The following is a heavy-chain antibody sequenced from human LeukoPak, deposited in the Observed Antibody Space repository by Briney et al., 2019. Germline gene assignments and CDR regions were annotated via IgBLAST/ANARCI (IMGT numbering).Heavy chain of an antibody. CDR1: GYTFTSYG. V-gene: IGHV1-18*01. D-gene: IGHD6-19*01. Sequence: ASVKVSCKASGYTFTSYGISWVRQAPGQGLERMGWISAYNGNTNYAQKLQGRVTMTTDTSTSTAYMELRSLRSDDTAVYYCARGSSGWYRYYYYMDVWGKGTTVTISS. CDR3: ARGSSGWYRYYYYMDV. CDR2: ISAYNGNT. J-gene: IGHJ6*03.